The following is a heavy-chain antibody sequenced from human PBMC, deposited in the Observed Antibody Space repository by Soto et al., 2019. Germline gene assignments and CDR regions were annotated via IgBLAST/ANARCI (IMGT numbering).Heavy chain of an antibody. D-gene: IGHD1-20*01. Sequence: QVQLVQSGAEVKKPGASVKVSCKAFGYTFTTYGISWVRQAPGQGLEWMGWINPYNHNTYYAQKIQGRVTMTTDTSTSTAYMELRSLRSDDSAIYYCARAEKWVTGNMGGYWGQGTLVTVHS. V-gene: IGHV1-18*04. CDR1: GYTFTTYG. J-gene: IGHJ4*01. CDR3: ARAEKWVTGNMGGY. CDR2: INPYNHNT.